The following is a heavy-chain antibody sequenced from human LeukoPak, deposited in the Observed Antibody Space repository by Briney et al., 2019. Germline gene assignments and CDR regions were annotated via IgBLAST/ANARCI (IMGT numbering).Heavy chain of an antibody. Sequence: ASVKVSCKASGYTFTSYAMHWVRQAPGQKLEWMGWINAGNGNTKYSQKFQGRVTITRDTSASTAYMELSSLRSEDTAVYYCARGSVLLWFGEPPGRFDYWGQGTLVTVSS. V-gene: IGHV1-3*01. J-gene: IGHJ4*02. CDR2: INAGNGNT. D-gene: IGHD3-10*01. CDR1: GYTFTSYA. CDR3: ARGSVLLWFGEPPGRFDY.